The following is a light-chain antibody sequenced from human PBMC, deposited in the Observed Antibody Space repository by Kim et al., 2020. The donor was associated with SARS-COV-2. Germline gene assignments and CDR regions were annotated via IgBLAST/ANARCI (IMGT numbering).Light chain of an antibody. CDR1: NLGNRY. V-gene: IGLV3-1*01. J-gene: IGLJ7*01. CDR2: QDH. CDR3: QTWDINSAV. Sequence: SVSPGQTARLTCSGENLGNRYISWYQQRAGQSPVLVISQDHKRPSGIPGRFSGANSGNTATLTISGIQAVDEADYYCQTWDINSAVFGGGTQLTVL.